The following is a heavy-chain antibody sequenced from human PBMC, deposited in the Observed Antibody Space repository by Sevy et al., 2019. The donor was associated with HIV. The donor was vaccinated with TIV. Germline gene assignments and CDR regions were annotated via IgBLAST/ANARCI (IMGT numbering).Heavy chain of an antibody. CDR3: AREVGGYNWRPYYFDS. J-gene: IGHJ4*02. V-gene: IGHV3-21*01. D-gene: IGHD5-12*01. CDR1: GFTFSYYT. CDR2: ISSGSSYI. Sequence: GGSLRLSCAASGFTFSYYTMKWVRQAPGKGLEWVSSISSGSSYISYGESVKGRFTISRDNAKNSLFLQMNSLRAEDTAVYYCAREVGGYNWRPYYFDSWGQGTLVTVSS.